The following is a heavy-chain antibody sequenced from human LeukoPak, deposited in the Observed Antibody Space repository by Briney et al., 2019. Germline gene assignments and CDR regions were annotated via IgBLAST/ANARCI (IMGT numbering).Heavy chain of an antibody. J-gene: IGHJ4*02. CDR2: IIPIFGTA. CDR3: ARGRYYYDSSGYYYVGGPYDY. V-gene: IGHV1-69*06. CDR1: GGTFSSYA. D-gene: IGHD3-22*01. Sequence: LVKVSCKASGGTFSSYAISWVRQAPGQGLEWMGGIIPIFGTANYAQKFQGRVTITVDKSTSTAYMELSSLRSEDTAVYYCARGRYYYDSSGYYYVGGPYDYWGQGTLVTVSS.